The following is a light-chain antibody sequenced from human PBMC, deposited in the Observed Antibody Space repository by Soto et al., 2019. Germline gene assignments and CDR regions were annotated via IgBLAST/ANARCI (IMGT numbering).Light chain of an antibody. CDR1: SSDVGSYDL. Sequence: QSVLTQPASVSGSPGQSITISCTGTSSDVGSYDLVSWYQHHPGKAPKLMIYEVSKRPSGVSNRFSGSKSDNTASLTISGLQAEDEADYYCCSFAGSSTYVLGTGTRSPS. CDR2: EVS. V-gene: IGLV2-23*02. CDR3: CSFAGSSTYV. J-gene: IGLJ1*01.